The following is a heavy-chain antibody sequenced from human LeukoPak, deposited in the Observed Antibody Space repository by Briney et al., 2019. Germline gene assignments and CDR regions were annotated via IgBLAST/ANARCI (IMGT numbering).Heavy chain of an antibody. V-gene: IGHV3-23*01. D-gene: IGHD6-19*01. Sequence: GGSLRLSCAASGFTFSTYAVGWVRQPPGKGLEWVSTSGRGGATYYADSVKGRFAISRDNSKNTLYLQMNSLRVEDTAVYYCAKVSRSGWYMEDYWGQGTLVTVSS. J-gene: IGHJ4*02. CDR1: GFTFSTYA. CDR3: AKVSRSGWYMEDY. CDR2: SGRGGAT.